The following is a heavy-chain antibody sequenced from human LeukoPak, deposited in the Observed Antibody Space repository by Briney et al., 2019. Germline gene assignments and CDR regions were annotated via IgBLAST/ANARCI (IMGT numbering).Heavy chain of an antibody. CDR1: GVSTNNNY. V-gene: IGHV4-4*09. J-gene: IGHJ5*02. CDR2: MSFSGSA. Sequence: PSEPLSLTCAVSGVSTNNNYWAWIRQSPGGKLEWIGYMSFSGSATYNPSLNSRVSISVDSSKNQFSLDLTSLTAADTAVYYCARGDDLLTGSYDWFNPWGQGTLVIASS. D-gene: IGHD3-9*01. CDR3: ARGDDLLTGSYDWFNP.